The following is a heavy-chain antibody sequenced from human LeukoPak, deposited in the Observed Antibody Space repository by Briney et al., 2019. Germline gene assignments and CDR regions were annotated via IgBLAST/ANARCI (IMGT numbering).Heavy chain of an antibody. Sequence: ASVKVSCKASGYTFTSYAMHWVRQAPGQRLEWMGWINAGNGNTKYSQKFQGRVTITRDTSASTAYMELSSLRSEDTAVYYCARVAVTVTTPPFDYWGQGTLVTVAS. CDR2: INAGNGNT. CDR3: ARVAVTVTTPPFDY. V-gene: IGHV1-3*01. J-gene: IGHJ4*02. D-gene: IGHD4-17*01. CDR1: GYTFTSYA.